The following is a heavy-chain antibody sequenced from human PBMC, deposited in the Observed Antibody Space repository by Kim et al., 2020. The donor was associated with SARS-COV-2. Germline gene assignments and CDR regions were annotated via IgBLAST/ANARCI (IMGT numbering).Heavy chain of an antibody. D-gene: IGHD2-21*02. V-gene: IGHV1-18*01. CDR1: GYTFTSYG. CDR2: ISAYNGNT. CDR3: ARVYCGGDCYGSFDY. J-gene: IGHJ4*02. Sequence: ASVKVSCKASGYTFTSYGISWVRQAPGQGLEWMGWISAYNGNTNYAQKLQGRVTMTTDTSTSTAYMELRSLRSDDTAVYYCARVYCGGDCYGSFDYWGQGTLVTVSS.